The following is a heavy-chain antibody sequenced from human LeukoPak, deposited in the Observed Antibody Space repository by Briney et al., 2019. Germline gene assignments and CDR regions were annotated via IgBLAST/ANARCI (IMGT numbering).Heavy chain of an antibody. V-gene: IGHV4-59*08. Sequence: SETLSLACTVSGGSLTGYYWSWIRQPPGKGLEWIGYVFNPSLKSRVTISVDTSKNQFSLKLSSVTAADTAVYYCARAYRGSSYFDIWGQGTVVTVSS. CDR2: V. D-gene: IGHD6-6*01. CDR1: GGSLTGYY. CDR3: ARAYRGSSYFDI. J-gene: IGHJ3*02.